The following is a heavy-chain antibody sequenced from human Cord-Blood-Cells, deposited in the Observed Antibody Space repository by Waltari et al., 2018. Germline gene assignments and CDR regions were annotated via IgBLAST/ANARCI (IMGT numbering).Heavy chain of an antibody. CDR2: IYTVVST. CDR3: ARGIAAAGNLNWFDP. J-gene: IGHJ5*02. V-gene: IGHV4-61*09. CDR1: GCSISSGSYY. D-gene: IGHD6-13*01. Sequence: QVQLQESGPGLVKPSQTLSLTCTVSGCSISSGSYYWRWIRQPAGKGLEWIGYIYTVVSTNYNPSLKSRVTISVDTSKNRFSLKLSSVTAADTAVYYCARGIAAAGNLNWFDPWGQGTLVTVSS.